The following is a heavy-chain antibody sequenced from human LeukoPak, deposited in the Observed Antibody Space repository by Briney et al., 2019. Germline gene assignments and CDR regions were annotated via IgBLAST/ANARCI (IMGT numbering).Heavy chain of an antibody. CDR3: TRAGPDYYYGMDV. V-gene: IGHV3-73*01. CDR2: IRSKANSYAT. CDR1: GFTFSGSA. J-gene: IGHJ6*02. D-gene: IGHD2-2*01. Sequence: GGSLRLSCAASGFTFSGSAMHWVRQASGKGLEWVGRIRSKANSYATAYAASVKGRFTISRDDSKNTASLQMNSLKTEDTAVYYCTRAGPDYYYGMDVWGQGTTVTVSS.